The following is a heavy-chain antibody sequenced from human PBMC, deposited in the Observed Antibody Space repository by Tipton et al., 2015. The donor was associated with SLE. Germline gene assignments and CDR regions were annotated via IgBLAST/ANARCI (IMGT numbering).Heavy chain of an antibody. D-gene: IGHD1-14*01. V-gene: IGHV1-8*01. CDR3: ARDRGYFDY. CDR2: MNPNSGNT. J-gene: IGHJ4*02. CDR1: GYTFTSYD. Sequence: QLVQSGAEVKKPGASVKVSCKASGYTFTSYDINWVRQATGQGLEWMGWMNPNSGNTSYAQKFQGRVTMTRDTSTSTVYMELSSLRAEDTAVYYCARDRGYFDYWGQGTLVTVSS.